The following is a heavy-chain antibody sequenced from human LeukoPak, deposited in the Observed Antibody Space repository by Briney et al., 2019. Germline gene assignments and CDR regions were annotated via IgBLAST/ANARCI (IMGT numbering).Heavy chain of an antibody. CDR1: GGTFSSYA. D-gene: IGHD5-12*01. Sequence: SVKVSCKASGGTFSSYAISWVRQAPGQGLEWMGGIIPIFGTANYAQKFQGRVTITADESTSTAYMELSSLRSEDTAVYYCVIPRSGYALSYYFDYWGQGTLVTVSS. CDR3: VIPRSGYALSYYFDY. CDR2: IIPIFGTA. V-gene: IGHV1-69*13. J-gene: IGHJ4*02.